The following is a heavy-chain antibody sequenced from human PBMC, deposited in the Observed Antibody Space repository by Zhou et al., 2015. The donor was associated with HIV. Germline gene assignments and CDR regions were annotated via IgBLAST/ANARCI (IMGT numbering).Heavy chain of an antibody. CDR1: GFAFNSYW. CDR2: ISANGRAT. D-gene: IGHD2-8*01. V-gene: IGHV3-74*03. CDR3: AKWRQVDSH. J-gene: IGHJ4*02. Sequence: VQLVEAGGGSVRPGGSLRLSCTASGFAFNSYWMHWVRQRPGKGPVWVSRISANGRATAYAESVRGRFVVSRDNAENTLYLQLKSVRDDDTAIYYCAKWRQVDSHWGQGTVVTVSS.